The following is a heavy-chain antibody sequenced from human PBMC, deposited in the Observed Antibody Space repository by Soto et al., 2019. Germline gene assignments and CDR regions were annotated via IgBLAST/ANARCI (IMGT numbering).Heavy chain of an antibody. V-gene: IGHV3-53*01. CDR1: GFTVSSNY. Sequence: EVQLVESGGGLIQPGGSLRLSCAASGFTVSSNYMSWVRQAPGKGREWVSVIYSGGSTYYADSVKGRFTISRDNSKNTLSLQRNSLRAEDTAVYYWARGKWAGAATPIEYWGQGTLVTVSS. CDR2: IYSGGST. CDR3: ARGKWAGAATPIEY. D-gene: IGHD2-15*01. J-gene: IGHJ4*02.